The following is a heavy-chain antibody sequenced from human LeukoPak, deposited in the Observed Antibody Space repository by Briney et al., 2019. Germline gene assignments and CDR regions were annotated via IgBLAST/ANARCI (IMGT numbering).Heavy chain of an antibody. J-gene: IGHJ4*02. V-gene: IGHV4-59*12. Sequence: MPSETLSLTCTVSGGSISSYYWSWIRQPPGKGLEWIGYIYYSGSTNYNPSLKSRVTISVDTSKNQFSLKLSSVTAADTAVYYCASGGNIVVVPAAIKDKYYFDYWGQGTLVTVSS. CDR3: ASGGNIVVVPAAIKDKYYFDY. D-gene: IGHD2-2*02. CDR1: GGSISSYY. CDR2: IYYSGST.